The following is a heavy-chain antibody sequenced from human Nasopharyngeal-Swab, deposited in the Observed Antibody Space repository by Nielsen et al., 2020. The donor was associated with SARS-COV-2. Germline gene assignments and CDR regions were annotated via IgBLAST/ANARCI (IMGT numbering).Heavy chain of an antibody. CDR1: GFIFSSYA. CDR3: AKVLGQEFDY. Sequence: GEYLKISCAGSGFIFSSYAMSWVRQAPGKGLEWVSAISGSGGSTYYADSVKGRFTISSDNSKNTLYLQMNSLRAEDTSVYYCAKVLGQEFDYWGQGTLVTVSS. J-gene: IGHJ4*02. V-gene: IGHV3-23*01. CDR2: ISGSGGST.